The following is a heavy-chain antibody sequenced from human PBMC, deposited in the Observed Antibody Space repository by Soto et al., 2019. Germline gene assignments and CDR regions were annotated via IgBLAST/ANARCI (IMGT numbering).Heavy chain of an antibody. CDR3: ARDRSLLSGYYDGMDV. Sequence: GGSLRLSCAASGFTVSSNYMSWVRQAPGKGLEWVSVIYSGGSTYYADSVKGRFTISRDNSKNSLYLQMNSLRAEDTAVYYCARDRSLLSGYYDGMDVWGQGTTVTVSS. D-gene: IGHD3-22*01. J-gene: IGHJ6*02. V-gene: IGHV3-53*01. CDR1: GFTVSSNY. CDR2: IYSGGST.